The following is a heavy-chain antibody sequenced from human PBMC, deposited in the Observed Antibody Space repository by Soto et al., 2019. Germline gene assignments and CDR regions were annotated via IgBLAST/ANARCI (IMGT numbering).Heavy chain of an antibody. V-gene: IGHV4-39*07. CDR2: IYYSGST. CDR3: ARYYDSSGYYYFDY. CDR1: GGSISSSSYY. J-gene: IGHJ4*02. D-gene: IGHD3-22*01. Sequence: PSETLSLTCTVSGGSISSSSYYWGWIRQPPGKGLEWIGSIYYSGSTYYNPSLKSRVTISVDRSKNQFSLKLSSVTAADTAVYYCARYYDSSGYYYFDYWGQGTLVTVSS.